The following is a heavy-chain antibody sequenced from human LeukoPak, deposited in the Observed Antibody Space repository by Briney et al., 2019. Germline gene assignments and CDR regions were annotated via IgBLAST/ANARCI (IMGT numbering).Heavy chain of an antibody. Sequence: NPSETLSLTCTVSGGSISGGGYYWSWIRQHTGKGLEWIGYIYYSGSTYYNPSLKSRVTISVDTSKNQFSLKLSSVTAADTAVYYCARFFRHYGDHFDYWGQGTLVTVSS. V-gene: IGHV4-31*03. J-gene: IGHJ4*02. D-gene: IGHD3-10*01. CDR2: IYYSGST. CDR1: GGSISGGGYY. CDR3: ARFFRHYGDHFDY.